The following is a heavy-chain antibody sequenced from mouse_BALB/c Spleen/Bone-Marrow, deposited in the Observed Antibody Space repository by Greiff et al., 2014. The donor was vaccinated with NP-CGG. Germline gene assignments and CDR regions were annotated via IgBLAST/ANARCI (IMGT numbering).Heavy chain of an antibody. CDR3: VRDHFDH. Sequence: VKLVESGAELMKPGASVKISCKATGYTFSSYWIEWIKQRPGHGLEWIGEILPGSVTTNYNGRFKGKATFTADTSSNTAYMQLSSLTSEDSAVYYCVRDHFDHWGPGTTLTVSS. CDR1: GYTFSSYW. CDR2: ILPGSVTT. V-gene: IGHV1-9*01. J-gene: IGHJ2*01.